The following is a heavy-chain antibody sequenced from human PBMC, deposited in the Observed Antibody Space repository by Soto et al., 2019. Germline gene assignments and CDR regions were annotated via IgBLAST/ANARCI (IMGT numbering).Heavy chain of an antibody. J-gene: IGHJ3*02. CDR3: AKKGPPRDAFDI. CDR2: ISAGGSNT. CDR1: GFTFRSYA. Sequence: EVQLLESGGGLVQPGGSLRLSCAVSGFTFRSYAMSWVRQAPGKGPEWVSVISAGGSNTYYAESVKGRFTIHRDNSKNTLYLQMNSLRDEDTAVYYCAKKGPPRDAFDIWGQGTMVTVST. V-gene: IGHV3-23*01.